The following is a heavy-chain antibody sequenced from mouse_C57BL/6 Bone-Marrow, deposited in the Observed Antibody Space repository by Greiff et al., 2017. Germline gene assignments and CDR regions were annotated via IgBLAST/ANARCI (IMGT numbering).Heavy chain of an antibody. CDR3: ARVGGYYEGYAMDY. D-gene: IGHD2-3*01. CDR2: ISYDGSN. J-gene: IGHJ4*01. Sequence: EVKVEESGPGLVKPSQSLSLTCSVTGYSITSGYYWNWIRQFPGNKLEWMGYISYDGSNNYNPSLKNRISITRDTSKNQFFLKLKSVTTEDTATYYCARVGGYYEGYAMDYWGQGTSVTVSS. CDR1: GYSITSGYY. V-gene: IGHV3-6*01.